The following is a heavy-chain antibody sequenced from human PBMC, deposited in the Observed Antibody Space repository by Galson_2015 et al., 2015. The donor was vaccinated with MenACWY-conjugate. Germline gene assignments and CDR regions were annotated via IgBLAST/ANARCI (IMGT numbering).Heavy chain of an antibody. Sequence: SLRLSCAASGFTFSNAWMSWVRQAPGKGLEWVGRIKSKTDGGTTDYAAPVKGRFTISRDDSKNTLYLQMNSLKTEDTAVYYCTTDPEEQQLYNWFDPWGQGTLVTVSS. CDR1: GFTFSNAW. D-gene: IGHD6-13*01. CDR2: IKSKTDGGTT. V-gene: IGHV3-15*01. CDR3: TTDPEEQQLYNWFDP. J-gene: IGHJ5*02.